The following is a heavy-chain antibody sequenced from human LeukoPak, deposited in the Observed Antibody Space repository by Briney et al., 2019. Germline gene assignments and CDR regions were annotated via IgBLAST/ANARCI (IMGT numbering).Heavy chain of an antibody. Sequence: SETLSLTRAVYGGSFGGYYWSWIRQPPGKGLEWIGEINHSGSTNYNPSLKSRVTISVDTSKNQFSLKLSTVTAADTAVYYCARGRASYYNYYMDVWGKGTTVTVSS. CDR3: ARGRASYYNYYMDV. V-gene: IGHV4-34*01. J-gene: IGHJ6*03. CDR2: INHSGST. CDR1: GGSFGGYY.